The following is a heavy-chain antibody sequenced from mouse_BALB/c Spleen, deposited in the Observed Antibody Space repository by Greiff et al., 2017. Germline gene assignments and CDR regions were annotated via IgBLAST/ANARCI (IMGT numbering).Heavy chain of an antibody. CDR2: ISYSGST. Sequence: EVQLQQSGPGLVKPSQSLSLTCTVTGYSITSDYAWNWIRQFPGNKLEWMGYISYSGSTSYNPSLKSRISITRDTSKNQFFLQLNSVTTEDTATYYCARRGPYGPSWFAYWGQGTLVTVSA. CDR3: ARRGPYGPSWFAY. CDR1: GYSITSDYA. V-gene: IGHV3-2*02. D-gene: IGHD1-2*01. J-gene: IGHJ3*01.